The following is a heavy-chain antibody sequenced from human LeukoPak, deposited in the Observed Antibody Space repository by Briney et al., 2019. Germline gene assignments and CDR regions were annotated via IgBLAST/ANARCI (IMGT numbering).Heavy chain of an antibody. J-gene: IGHJ4*02. CDR1: GLTFSSYA. CDR2: ISGSGGTT. V-gene: IGHV3-23*01. CDR3: AKGSGSYYDPFDY. D-gene: IGHD3-10*01. Sequence: PGGSLRLSCAASGLTFSSYAMSWVRQAPGKGLEWVSGISGSGGTTSYADSVKGRFTISRDNSKNTLYLQMNSLRAEDTAIYYCAKGSGSYYDPFDYWGQGTLVTVSS.